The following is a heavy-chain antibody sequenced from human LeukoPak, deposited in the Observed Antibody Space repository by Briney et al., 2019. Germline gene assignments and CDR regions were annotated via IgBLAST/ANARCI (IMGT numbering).Heavy chain of an antibody. CDR3: ARDPGYTGTALDY. V-gene: IGHV3-33*01. CDR1: GFTFCSYG. Sequence: PGGSLRLSCAASGFTFCSYGMHWVRQAPGKGLEWVAVIWYDGSNKYYADSVKGRFTISRDNSKNTLYLQMNSLRAEDTAVYYCARDPGYTGTALDYWGQGTLVTVSS. J-gene: IGHJ4*02. D-gene: IGHD6-13*01. CDR2: IWYDGSNK.